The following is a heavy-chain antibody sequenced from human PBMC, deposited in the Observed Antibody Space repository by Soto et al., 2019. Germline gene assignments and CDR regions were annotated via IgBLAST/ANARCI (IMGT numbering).Heavy chain of an antibody. V-gene: IGHV3-7*01. CDR3: LCGGNYFVY. CDR1: GFTFSTRW. CDR2: IDQDGSER. Sequence: EVQLVESGGGLVQPGGSLRLSCAASGFTFSTRWMTWVRQAPGKGLEWVANIDQDGSERYYVDSVRGRFTISRDNAKNSLYLQMNSLRAEDTALYYCLCGGNYFVYWGQGTLVTVSP. J-gene: IGHJ4*02. D-gene: IGHD3-16*01.